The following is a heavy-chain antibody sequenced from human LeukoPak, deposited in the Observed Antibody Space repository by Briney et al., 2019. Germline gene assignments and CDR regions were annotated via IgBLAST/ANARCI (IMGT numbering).Heavy chain of an antibody. CDR1: GGSFSGYY. CDR3: ARSSWFGVFDP. Sequence: SETLSLTCAVYGGSFSGYYWSWIRQPPGKGLEWIGEINHSGSTNYNPSLKSRVTISVDTSKNQFSLKLGSVTAADTAVYYCARSSWFGVFDPWGQGTLVTVSS. V-gene: IGHV4-34*01. CDR2: INHSGST. D-gene: IGHD3-10*01. J-gene: IGHJ5*02.